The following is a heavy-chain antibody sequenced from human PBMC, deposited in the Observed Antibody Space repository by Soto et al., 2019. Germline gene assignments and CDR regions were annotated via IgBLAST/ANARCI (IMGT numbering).Heavy chain of an antibody. Sequence: GGSLRLSCAASGFTFSSYWMHWVRQAPGTGLEWVAVISYDGRDKYYPDSVKGRFTISRDNSKNTLYLQMNSLRAEDTAVYYCARSAGGSYPQYDYWGQGTLVTVSS. D-gene: IGHD1-26*01. J-gene: IGHJ4*02. CDR2: ISYDGRDK. CDR3: ARSAGGSYPQYDY. CDR1: GFTFSSYW. V-gene: IGHV3-30*03.